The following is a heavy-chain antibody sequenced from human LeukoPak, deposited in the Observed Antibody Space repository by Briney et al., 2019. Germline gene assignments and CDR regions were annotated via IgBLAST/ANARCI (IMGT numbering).Heavy chain of an antibody. V-gene: IGHV1-2*01. CDR1: GYTFTGYY. D-gene: IGHD6-25*01. Sequence: ASVKVSCKASGYTFTGYYMHWVRQAPGQGLEWMGRINPNNGGTNYAQKFQGRVTTARDTPATTAFMELSSLRSEDTAVYYCARDAAGLLDHWGQGTLVTVSS. J-gene: IGHJ4*02. CDR3: ARDAAGLLDH. CDR2: INPNNGGT.